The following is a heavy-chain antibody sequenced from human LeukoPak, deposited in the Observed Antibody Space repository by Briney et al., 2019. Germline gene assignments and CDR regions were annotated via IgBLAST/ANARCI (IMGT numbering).Heavy chain of an antibody. J-gene: IGHJ6*04. CDR2: IIPILGTA. Sequence: SVKVSCKASGGTFSSYAISWVRQAPGQGLEWMGGIIPILGTANYAQKFQGRVTITADKSTSTAYMELSSLRSEDTAVYYCARAPWVTTIYYYYGMDVWSKGTTVTVSS. CDR1: GGTFSSYA. D-gene: IGHD4-17*01. V-gene: IGHV1-69*06. CDR3: ARAPWVTTIYYYYGMDV.